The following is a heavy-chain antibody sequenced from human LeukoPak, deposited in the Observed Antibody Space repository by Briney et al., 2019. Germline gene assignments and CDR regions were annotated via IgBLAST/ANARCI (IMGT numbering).Heavy chain of an antibody. CDR3: ARGVWWLRDGGKTSFLMGDAGTNWFDP. V-gene: IGHV1-2*02. J-gene: IGHJ5*02. Sequence: ASVKVSCKASGYTFTGYYMHWVRQAPGQGLEWMGWINPNSGGTNYAQKFQGRVTMTRDTSISTAYMELSRLRSDDTAVYYCARGVWWLRDGGKTSFLMGDAGTNWFDPWGQGTLVTVSS. CDR2: INPNSGGT. D-gene: IGHD2-15*01. CDR1: GYTFTGYY.